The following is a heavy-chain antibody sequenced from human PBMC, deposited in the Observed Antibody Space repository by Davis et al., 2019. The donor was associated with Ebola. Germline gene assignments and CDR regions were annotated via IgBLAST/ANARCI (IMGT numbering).Heavy chain of an antibody. J-gene: IGHJ3*02. Sequence: ASVKVSCKASGYRFTSYYMHWVRQATGQGLEWMGIINPITGGTSYAQKFQVRVNMTRDTSTSTVYMELSSLRSEDTAVYYCAREGGRYYDSSGYVFDIWGQGTMVKVSS. CDR1: GYRFTSYY. V-gene: IGHV1-46*01. CDR2: INPITGGT. CDR3: AREGGRYYDSSGYVFDI. D-gene: IGHD3-22*01.